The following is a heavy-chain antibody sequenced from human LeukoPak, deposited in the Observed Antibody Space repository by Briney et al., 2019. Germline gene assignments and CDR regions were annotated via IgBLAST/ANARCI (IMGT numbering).Heavy chain of an antibody. Sequence: ASVKVSCKASGYTFTSYYMHWVRQAPGQGLEWMGIINPSGGSTSYAQKFQGRVTMTRDTSTSTVYMELSSLRSEDTAVYYCARAPHGHILTGYYNSHYYYYMDVWGKGTTVTISS. D-gene: IGHD3-9*01. CDR2: INPSGGST. CDR3: ARAPHGHILTGYYNSHYYYYMDV. V-gene: IGHV1-46*01. J-gene: IGHJ6*03. CDR1: GYTFTSYY.